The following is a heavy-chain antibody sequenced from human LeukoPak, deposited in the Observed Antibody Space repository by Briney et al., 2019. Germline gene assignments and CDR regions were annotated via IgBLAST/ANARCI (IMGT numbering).Heavy chain of an antibody. CDR2: INTKSGGS. Sequence: EASVKVSCKASGYTFTGHYLHWVRQAPGQGLEWMGWINTKSGGSHYAQKFEGRVTMTRDTSISTAYMELHRLTSDDTAVYYCARFYCSSTDCYGQTNWFDPWGQGTLVTVSS. CDR1: GYTFTGHY. V-gene: IGHV1-2*02. D-gene: IGHD2-2*01. CDR3: ARFYCSSTDCYGQTNWFDP. J-gene: IGHJ5*02.